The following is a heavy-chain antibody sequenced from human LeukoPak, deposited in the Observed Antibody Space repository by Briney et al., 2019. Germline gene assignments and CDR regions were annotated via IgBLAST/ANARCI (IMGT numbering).Heavy chain of an antibody. CDR1: GGSFSGYY. J-gene: IGHJ4*02. V-gene: IGHV4-34*01. Sequence: PSETLSLTCAAYGGSFSGYYWSWIRQPPGKGLEWIGEINHSGSTNYNPSLKSRVTISVDTSKNQFSLKLSSVTAADTAVYYCARVGGPYYYGSGTTTVQYFDYWGQGTLVTISS. CDR3: ARVGGPYYYGSGTTTVQYFDY. D-gene: IGHD3-10*01. CDR2: INHSGST.